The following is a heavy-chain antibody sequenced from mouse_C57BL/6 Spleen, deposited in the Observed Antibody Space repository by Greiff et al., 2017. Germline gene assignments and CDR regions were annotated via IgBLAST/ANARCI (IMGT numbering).Heavy chain of an antibody. J-gene: IGHJ3*01. D-gene: IGHD2-14*01. Sequence: QVQLQQSGAELVKPGASVKLSCTASGYTFNSYWMHWVKQRPGQGLEWIGMIHPDDGGTNYNAKFKGKATLTADKSSSTAYMQISSLTSEDSAVYYCSICLYEEFAYWGQGTLVTVSA. V-gene: IGHV1-64*01. CDR2: IHPDDGGT. CDR3: SICLYEEFAY. CDR1: GYTFNSYW.